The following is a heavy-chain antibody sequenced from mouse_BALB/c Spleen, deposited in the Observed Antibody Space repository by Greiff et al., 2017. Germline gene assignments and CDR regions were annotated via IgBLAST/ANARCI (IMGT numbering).Heavy chain of an antibody. J-gene: IGHJ4*01. Sequence: VQLKQSGAELVKPGASVKLSCTASGFNIKDTYMHWVKQRPEQGLEWIGRIDPANGNTKYDPKFQGKATITADTSSNTAYLQLSSLTSEDTAVYYCASGDYDGGYAMDYWGQGTSVTVSS. V-gene: IGHV14-3*02. D-gene: IGHD2-4*01. CDR2: IDPANGNT. CDR1: GFNIKDTY. CDR3: ASGDYDGGYAMDY.